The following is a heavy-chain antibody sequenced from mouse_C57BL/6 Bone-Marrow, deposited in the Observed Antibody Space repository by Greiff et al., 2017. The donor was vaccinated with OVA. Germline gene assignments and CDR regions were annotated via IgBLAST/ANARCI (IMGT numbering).Heavy chain of an antibody. Sequence: EVKLMESGGDLVKPGGSLKLSCAASGFTFSSYGMSWVRQTPDKRLEWVATISSGGSYTYYPDSVKGRFTISRDNAKNTLYLQMSSLKSEDTAMYYCARPLDSSGSDDWGQGTTLTVSS. D-gene: IGHD3-2*02. CDR3: ARPLDSSGSDD. CDR2: ISSGGSYT. CDR1: GFTFSSYG. V-gene: IGHV5-6*01. J-gene: IGHJ2*01.